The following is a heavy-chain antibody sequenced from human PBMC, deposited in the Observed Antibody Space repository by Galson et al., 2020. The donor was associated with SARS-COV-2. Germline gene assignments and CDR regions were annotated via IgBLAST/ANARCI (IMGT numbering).Heavy chain of an antibody. D-gene: IGHD3-22*01. CDR3: ARGYDRYYYYGMDV. CDR1: GFTFSSYS. Sequence: PGGSLRLSCAASGFTFSSYSMNWVRQAPGKGLEWVSSISSSSSYIYYADSVKGRFTISRDNAKNSLYLQMNSLRAEDTAVYYCARGYDRYYYYGMDVWAKGPRSPSP. CDR2: ISSSSSYI. V-gene: IGHV3-21*01. J-gene: IGHJ6*02.